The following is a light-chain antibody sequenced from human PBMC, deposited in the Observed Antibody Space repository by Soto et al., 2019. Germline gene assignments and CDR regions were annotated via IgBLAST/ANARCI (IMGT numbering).Light chain of an antibody. CDR1: QSVSSY. Sequence: EIVLTQSPVTLSLSPGERATLPCRASQSVSSYLAWYQQKPGQAPRLLIYDASNRATGIPARFSGSGSETDFTLTISSLEPEDFEVYYCQQRSNWPTFGPGTKVDIK. V-gene: IGKV3-11*01. CDR3: QQRSNWPT. CDR2: DAS. J-gene: IGKJ3*01.